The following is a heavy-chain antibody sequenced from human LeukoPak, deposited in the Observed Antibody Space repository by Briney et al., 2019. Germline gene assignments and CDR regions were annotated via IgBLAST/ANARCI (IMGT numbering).Heavy chain of an antibody. CDR2: TYYRSKWYY. CDR3: ARGWIQLWFSNWFDP. CDR1: GDSVSSNGAA. Sequence: SQTLSLTCAISGDSVSSNGAAWIWVRQSPSRGLEWLGRTYYRSKWYYDYAISVKSRITINPDTSRNQFSLKLSSVTAADTAVYYCARGWIQLWFSNWFDPWGQGTLVTVSS. J-gene: IGHJ5*02. V-gene: IGHV6-1*01. D-gene: IGHD5-18*01.